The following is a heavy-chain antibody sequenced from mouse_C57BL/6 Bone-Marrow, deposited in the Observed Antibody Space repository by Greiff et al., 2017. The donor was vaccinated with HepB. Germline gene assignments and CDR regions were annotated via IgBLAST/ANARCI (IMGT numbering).Heavy chain of an antibody. Sequence: QVHVKQPGAELVMPGASVKLSCKASGYTFTSYWMHWVKQRPGQGLEWIGEIDPSDSYTNYNQKFKGKSTLTVDKSSSTAYMQLSSLTSEDSAVYYCARSKGYEGYFDYWGQGTTLTVSS. CDR1: GYTFTSYW. V-gene: IGHV1-69*01. J-gene: IGHJ2*01. D-gene: IGHD2-2*01. CDR2: IDPSDSYT. CDR3: ARSKGYEGYFDY.